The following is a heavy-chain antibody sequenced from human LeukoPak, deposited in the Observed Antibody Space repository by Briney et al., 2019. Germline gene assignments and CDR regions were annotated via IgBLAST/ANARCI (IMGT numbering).Heavy chain of an antibody. CDR2: IIPVFETP. Sequence: APLRVSSKASVGTFNTYAINCVREAPEQGLEWMGRIIPVFETPNYEQKFPGTVTITADRYTSTPYMELSSLKPDDTAIYYCARIEGDYGVFDYWGQGTLVTVSS. CDR1: VGTFNTYA. D-gene: IGHD4-17*01. J-gene: IGHJ4*02. V-gene: IGHV1-69*06. CDR3: ARIEGDYGVFDY.